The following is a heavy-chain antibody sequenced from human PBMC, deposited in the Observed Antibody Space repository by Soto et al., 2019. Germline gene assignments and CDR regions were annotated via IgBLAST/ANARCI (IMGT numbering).Heavy chain of an antibody. V-gene: IGHV1-69*06. CDR2: IIPIFGTA. CDR3: ARERTIVIRTHPPWFDP. Sequence: GASVKVSCKASGGTFSSYAISWVRQAPGQGLEWMGGIIPIFGTANYAQKFQGRVTITADKSTSTAYMELSSLRSEDTAVYYCARERTIVIRTHPPWFDPWGQGTLVTVSS. CDR1: GGTFSSYA. J-gene: IGHJ5*02. D-gene: IGHD3-22*01.